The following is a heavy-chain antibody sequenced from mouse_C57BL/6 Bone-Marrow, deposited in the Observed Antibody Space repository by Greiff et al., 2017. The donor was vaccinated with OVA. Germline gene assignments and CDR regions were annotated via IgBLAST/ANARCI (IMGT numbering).Heavy chain of an antibody. CDR1: GYTFTSYD. CDR3: TTVFTTVVATDFDY. V-gene: IGHV1-85*01. CDR2: IYPRDGST. D-gene: IGHD1-1*01. J-gene: IGHJ2*01. Sequence: VQLQQSGPELVKPGASVKLSCKASGYTFTSYDINWVKQRPGQGLEWIGWIYPRDGSTKYNEKFKGKATLTVDTSSSTAYLQLSSLTSEDTAVYYCTTVFTTVVATDFDYWGQGTTLTVSS.